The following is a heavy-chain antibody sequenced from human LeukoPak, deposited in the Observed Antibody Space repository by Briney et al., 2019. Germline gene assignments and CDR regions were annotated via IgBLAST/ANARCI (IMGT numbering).Heavy chain of an antibody. CDR1: GFTFDDHG. CDR2: INWNGGST. J-gene: IGHJ6*03. V-gene: IGHV3-20*04. D-gene: IGHD6-19*01. Sequence: GGSLRLSCAASGFTFDDHGMSWVRQAPGKGLEWVSGINWNGGSTGYADTVTGRFTISRDNAKNSLFLQMNSLRVEDTALYYCARMAGAGYYFYMDVWGKGTTVTVSS. CDR3: ARMAGAGYYFYMDV.